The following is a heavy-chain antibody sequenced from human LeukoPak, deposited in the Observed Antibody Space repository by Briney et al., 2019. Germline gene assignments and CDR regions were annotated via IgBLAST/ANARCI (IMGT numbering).Heavy chain of an antibody. V-gene: IGHV1-18*01. CDR1: GYTFTSYG. CDR3: ARDSVVRGVIIPTPFDY. CDR2: ISAYNGNT. J-gene: IGHJ4*02. Sequence: ASVKVSCKASGYTFTSYGISWVRQAPGQGLEWVGWISAYNGNTNYAQKLQGRVTMTTDTSTSTAYMELRSLRSDDTAVYYCARDSVVRGVIIPTPFDYWGQGTLVTVSS. D-gene: IGHD3-10*01.